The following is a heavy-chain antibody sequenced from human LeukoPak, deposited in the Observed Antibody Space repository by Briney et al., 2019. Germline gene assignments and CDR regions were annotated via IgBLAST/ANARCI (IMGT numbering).Heavy chain of an antibody. Sequence: TSETLSLTCTVSGGSIRSSYYYWGWIRQPPGKGLEWIGSIYDSGSTYYNPSLKSRVTISVDTSKNQFSLKLNSVTAADTAVYYCARGNDFWSLSDAFDIWGQGTMVTVSS. D-gene: IGHD3-3*01. CDR1: GGSIRSSYYY. V-gene: IGHV4-39*01. J-gene: IGHJ3*02. CDR2: IYDSGST. CDR3: ARGNDFWSLSDAFDI.